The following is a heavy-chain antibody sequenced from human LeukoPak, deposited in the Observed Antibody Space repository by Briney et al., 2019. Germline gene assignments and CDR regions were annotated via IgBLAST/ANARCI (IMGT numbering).Heavy chain of an antibody. J-gene: IGHJ4*02. CDR3: ARDKGSWYYFDY. Sequence: SETLSLTCTVSGGSISSYYWSWIRQPPGKGLEWIGYIYYSGSTNYNPSLKSRVTISVDTSKNQFSLKLSSVTAADTAVYYCARDKGSWYYFDYWGQGTLVTVSP. V-gene: IGHV4-59*01. CDR2: IYYSGST. D-gene: IGHD6-13*01. CDR1: GGSISSYY.